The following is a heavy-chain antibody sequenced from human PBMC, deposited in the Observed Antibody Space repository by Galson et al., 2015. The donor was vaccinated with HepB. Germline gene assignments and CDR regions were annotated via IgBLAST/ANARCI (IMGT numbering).Heavy chain of an antibody. J-gene: IGHJ6*02. D-gene: IGHD3-22*01. V-gene: IGHV4-61*02. CDR1: GGSISSGSYY. Sequence: TLSLTCTVSGGSISSGSYYWSWIRQPAGKGLEWIARIYTSGSTNYNPSLKSRVTISVDTSKNQFSLKLSSVTAADTAVYYCARGDYDSSGYLYYYYYYGMDVWGQGTTVPVSS. CDR3: ARGDYDSSGYLYYYYYYGMDV. CDR2: IYTSGST.